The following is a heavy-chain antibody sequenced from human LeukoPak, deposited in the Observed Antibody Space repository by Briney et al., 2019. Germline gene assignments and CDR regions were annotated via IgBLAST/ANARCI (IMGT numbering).Heavy chain of an antibody. J-gene: IGHJ5*02. Sequence: PSETLSLTCAVYGGSLSDYYWSWIRQSPGKGLEWVGEMNHSGRTDYHPSLKSRVTISVDTSKKQFSLRLTSVSAADTSVYFCARDRFQRRFLATPFDPWGQGILVTVSS. D-gene: IGHD4-23*01. V-gene: IGHV4-34*01. CDR3: ARDRFQRRFLATPFDP. CDR2: MNHSGRT. CDR1: GGSLSDYY.